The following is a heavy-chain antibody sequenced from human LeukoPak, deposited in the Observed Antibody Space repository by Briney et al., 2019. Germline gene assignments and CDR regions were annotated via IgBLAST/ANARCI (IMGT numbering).Heavy chain of an antibody. CDR1: GGSFSGYY. J-gene: IGHJ4*02. Sequence: PSETLSLTCAVYGGSFSGYYWSWIRQPPGKGLEWIGEINHSGSTNYNPSLKSRVIISVDTSKNQFSLKLSSVTAADTAVYYCAREADYVDYWGQGTLVTVSS. V-gene: IGHV4-34*01. CDR2: INHSGST. CDR3: AREADYVDY.